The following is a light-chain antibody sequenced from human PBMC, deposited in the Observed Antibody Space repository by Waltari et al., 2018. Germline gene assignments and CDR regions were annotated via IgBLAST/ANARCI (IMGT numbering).Light chain of an antibody. Sequence: EIVLTQSPGTLSLSPGERGTLSCRASQSVRSRYLAWYQQKPGQAPRLLNYGASSLATGIPDRFSGSGSGTDFTLTISRLEPEDFADYYCQQYGSSPQMFGQGTKVEIK. V-gene: IGKV3-20*01. CDR2: GAS. CDR3: QQYGSSPQM. CDR1: QSVRSRY. J-gene: IGKJ1*01.